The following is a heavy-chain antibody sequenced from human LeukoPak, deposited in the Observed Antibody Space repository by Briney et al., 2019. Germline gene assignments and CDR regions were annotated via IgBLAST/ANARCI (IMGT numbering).Heavy chain of an antibody. Sequence: GGSLRLSCAASGFTFSSYAMSRVRQAPGKGLEWVSAISGSGGSTYYADSVKGRFTISRDNSKNTLYLQMNSLRAEDTAVYYCAKVLKQWLVGYFDYWGQGTLVTVSS. D-gene: IGHD6-19*01. CDR1: GFTFSSYA. J-gene: IGHJ4*02. CDR3: AKVLKQWLVGYFDY. V-gene: IGHV3-23*01. CDR2: ISGSGGST.